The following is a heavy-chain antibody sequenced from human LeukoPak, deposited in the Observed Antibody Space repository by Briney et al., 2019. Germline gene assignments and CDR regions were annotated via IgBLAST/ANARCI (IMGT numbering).Heavy chain of an antibody. Sequence: GGSLRLSCVASGFAFSNHNMDWVRQAPGKGLEWVSYISGSGGSTYYADSVKGRFTISRDNSKNTLYLQMKSLRAEDTAVYYCAKGGGYEAQYYYYYLDVWGKGTTVTISS. J-gene: IGHJ6*03. D-gene: IGHD5-12*01. CDR2: ISGSGGST. CDR3: AKGGGYEAQYYYYYLDV. V-gene: IGHV3-23*01. CDR1: GFAFSNHN.